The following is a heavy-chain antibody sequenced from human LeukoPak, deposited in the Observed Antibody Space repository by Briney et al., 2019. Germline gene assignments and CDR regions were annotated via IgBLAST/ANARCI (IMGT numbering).Heavy chain of an antibody. V-gene: IGHV4-59*08. CDR1: GGSISSHY. D-gene: IGHD3-22*01. Sequence: SETLSLTCTVSGGSISSHYWSWFRQTPGERPEWIAFIYYSGTTNYNPSLKGRVTISIDSSKNQFSLKLSSVTAADTAVYYCARHSIYYDSSGYYEYYFDYWGQGTLVTVSS. J-gene: IGHJ4*02. CDR2: IYYSGTT. CDR3: ARHSIYYDSSGYYEYYFDY.